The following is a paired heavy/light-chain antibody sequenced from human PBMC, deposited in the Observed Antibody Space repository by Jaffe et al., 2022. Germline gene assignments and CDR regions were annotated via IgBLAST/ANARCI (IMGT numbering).Light chain of an antibody. J-gene: IGLJ3*02. Sequence: QSALTQPASVSGSPGQSITISCTGATNDVGRYNYVSWYQQHPGKAPKVVIYDVTNRPSGVSNRFSGSKSGNTASLTISGLQAEDEADYYCSSYTTSSTLLFGGGTKVTVL. CDR3: SSYTTSSTLL. CDR2: DVT. V-gene: IGLV2-14*03. CDR1: TNDVGRYNY.
Heavy chain of an antibody. V-gene: IGHV1-2*02. J-gene: IGHJ4*02. CDR3: ARDGLIPAAGRIHNY. D-gene: IGHD2-2*01. CDR2: INPKNGGT. CDR1: GYAFTDYY. Sequence: QVQLVQSGAEVKKPGASVKVSCKTSGYAFTDYYMHWVRQAPGQGLEWMGWINPKNGGTNYARKFQGRVTMTRDTSITTAYMDLSSLRSDDTAVYYCARDGLIPAAGRIHNYWGQGTLVTVSS.